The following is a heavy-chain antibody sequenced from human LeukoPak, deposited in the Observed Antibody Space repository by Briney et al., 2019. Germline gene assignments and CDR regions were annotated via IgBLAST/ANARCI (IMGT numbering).Heavy chain of an antibody. D-gene: IGHD6-19*01. Sequence: PGGSLRLSCAASGFTLSSYWMSWVRQAPGKGPEWVANIKQDGSEEYYVDSVKGRFTISRDNAKNSLYLQMNSLRAKDTAVYYCARDSSIAVAGTLFYVWGKGTTVTVSS. CDR1: GFTLSSYW. CDR2: IKQDGSEE. CDR3: ARDSSIAVAGTLFYV. J-gene: IGHJ6*04. V-gene: IGHV3-7*01.